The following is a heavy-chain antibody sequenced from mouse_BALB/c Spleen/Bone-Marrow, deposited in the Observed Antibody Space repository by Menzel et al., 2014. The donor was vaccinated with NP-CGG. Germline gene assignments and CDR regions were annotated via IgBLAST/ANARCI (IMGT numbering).Heavy chain of an antibody. J-gene: IGHJ4*01. CDR2: IYPGDGDT. Sequence: VQLVESGPELVKPGASVKISCKASGYAFSSSWMNWVKQRPGQGLRWIGRIYPGDGDTKYNGKFKGKATLTADKSSSTAYMQLSSLTSVDSAVYFCARSDGYRDMDYWGQGTSVTVSS. V-gene: IGHV1-82*01. D-gene: IGHD2-3*01. CDR3: ARSDGYRDMDY. CDR1: GYAFSSSW.